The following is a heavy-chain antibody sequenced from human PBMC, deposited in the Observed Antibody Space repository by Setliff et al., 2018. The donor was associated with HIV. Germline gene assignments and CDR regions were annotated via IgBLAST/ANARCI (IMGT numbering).Heavy chain of an antibody. J-gene: IGHJ4*01. Sequence: PSETLSLTCTVSGGSISSTGYYWGWIRQPPGKGLEWIGSMYHSGSTYHNPSLKSRVTMSVDTSKNQFSLKVSSVTAADTAVYYCATLPQGYDYFDYWGHGTLVTVSS. D-gene: IGHD3-3*01. CDR3: ATLPQGYDYFDY. CDR2: MYHSGST. CDR1: GGSISSTGYY. V-gene: IGHV4-39*07.